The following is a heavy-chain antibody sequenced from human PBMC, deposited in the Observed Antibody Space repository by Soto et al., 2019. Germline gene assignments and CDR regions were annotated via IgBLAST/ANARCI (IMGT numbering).Heavy chain of an antibody. V-gene: IGHV1-18*01. D-gene: IGHD3-10*01. CDR1: GYTFTRYG. CDR3: ARDFHQIYYHGSGSYQGIWFDP. J-gene: IGHJ5*02. CDR2: ISADNGNT. Sequence: VASVKVSCKASGYTFTRYGITWVRQAPGQGLEWMGRISADNGNTNSAQKFQGRVTMSTDTSTSTVYMELRSLRSDDTAIYYCARDFHQIYYHGSGSYQGIWFDPWGQGTQVTVSS.